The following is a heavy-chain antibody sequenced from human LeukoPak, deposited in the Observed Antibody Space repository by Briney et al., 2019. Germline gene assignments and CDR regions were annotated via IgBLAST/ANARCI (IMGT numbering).Heavy chain of an antibody. Sequence: GGSLRLSCAASGFTFSSYGMHWVRQAPGKGLEWVAVIWYDGSNKYYADSVKGRFTISRDNSKNTLYLQMNGLRAEDTAVYYCARDNYYEYLFDYWGQGALVTVSS. CDR3: ARDNYYEYLFDY. J-gene: IGHJ4*02. V-gene: IGHV3-33*01. D-gene: IGHD3-22*01. CDR2: IWYDGSNK. CDR1: GFTFSSYG.